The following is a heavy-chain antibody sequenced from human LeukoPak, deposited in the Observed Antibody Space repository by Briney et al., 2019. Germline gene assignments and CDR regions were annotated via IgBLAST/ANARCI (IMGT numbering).Heavy chain of an antibody. D-gene: IGHD3-16*02. J-gene: IGHJ3*02. CDR2: IIPIFGTA. CDR3: ARDSASLDYDYVWGSYRRGAFDI. V-gene: IGHV1-69*13. Sequence: ASVKVSCKASGGTFSSYAISWVRQAPGQGLEWMGGIIPIFGTANYAQKFQGRVTITADESTSTAYMELSSLRSEDTAVYYCARDSASLDYDYVWGSYRRGAFDIWGQGTMVTVSS. CDR1: GGTFSSYA.